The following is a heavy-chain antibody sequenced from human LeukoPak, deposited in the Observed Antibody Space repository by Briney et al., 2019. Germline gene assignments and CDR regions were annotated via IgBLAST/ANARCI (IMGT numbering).Heavy chain of an antibody. D-gene: IGHD6-13*01. CDR2: MYHGEST. V-gene: IGHV4-34*01. CDR3: ARHGGAAAGADC. J-gene: IGHJ4*02. CDR1: GGSFSGYY. Sequence: SETLSLTCAVYGGSFSGYYWSWIRQPPGKGLEWIGSMYHGESTYSNPSLKSRVTISVDTSKNQFSLKLNSVTAADTAVYYCARHGGAAAGADCWGQGTLVTVSS.